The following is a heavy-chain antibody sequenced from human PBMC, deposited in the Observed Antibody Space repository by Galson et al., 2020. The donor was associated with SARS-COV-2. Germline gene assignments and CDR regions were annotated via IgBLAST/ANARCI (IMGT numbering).Heavy chain of an antibody. D-gene: IGHD3-10*01. J-gene: IGHJ6*02. CDR3: ATSFVMVRGASGSYYYYYGMDV. Sequence: ASVTVSCKVSGYTLTELSMHWLRQAPGKGLEWMGGFDPEDGETIYAQKFQGRVTMTEDTSTDTAYMELSSLRSEDPAVYYCATSFVMVRGASGSYYYYYGMDVWGQGTTGTVSS. CDR1: GYTLTELS. CDR2: FDPEDGET. V-gene: IGHV1-24*01.